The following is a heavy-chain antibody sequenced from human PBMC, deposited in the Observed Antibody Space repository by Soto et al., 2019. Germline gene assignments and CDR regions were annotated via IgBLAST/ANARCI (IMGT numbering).Heavy chain of an antibody. CDR2: IWYDGSDK. V-gene: IGHV3-33*01. CDR1: GFTFSSYG. J-gene: IGHJ4*02. CDR3: ARAPQYSSSLDY. Sequence: GGSLRLSCAASGFTFSSYGMHWVRQAPGKGLEWVAIIWYDGSDKYYADSVKGRFTISRANSKNTLYLQMNSLRAEDTAVYYCARAPQYSSSLDYWGQXTLVTVSS. D-gene: IGHD6-13*01.